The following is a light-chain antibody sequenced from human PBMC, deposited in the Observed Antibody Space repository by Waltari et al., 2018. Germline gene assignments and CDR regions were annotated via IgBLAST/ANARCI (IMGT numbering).Light chain of an antibody. CDR1: QNINKW. J-gene: IGKJ1*01. V-gene: IGKV1-5*03. CDR2: NAS. Sequence: DIQMTQSPSTLSASVGDRVTITCRASQNINKWLAWYQQKPGKAPMLLIYNASSLQSGVPSRFSGSGSGTEFTLTISSLQPDDLATYYCQQYSTFWWTFGQGTKVEI. CDR3: QQYSTFWWT.